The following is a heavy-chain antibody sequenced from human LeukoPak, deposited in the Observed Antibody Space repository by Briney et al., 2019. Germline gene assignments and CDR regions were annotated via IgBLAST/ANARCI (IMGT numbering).Heavy chain of an antibody. D-gene: IGHD3-22*01. CDR2: IRYDGSNK. J-gene: IGHJ4*02. Sequence: GGSLRLSCAASGFTFSSYGMHWVRQARGKGLEWVAFIRYDGSNKYYADSVKGRFTISRDNSKNTLYLQMNSLRAEDTAVYYCARGPYYYDSSGNPSDYWGQGTLVTVSS. CDR3: ARGPYYYDSSGNPSDY. CDR1: GFTFSSYG. V-gene: IGHV3-30*02.